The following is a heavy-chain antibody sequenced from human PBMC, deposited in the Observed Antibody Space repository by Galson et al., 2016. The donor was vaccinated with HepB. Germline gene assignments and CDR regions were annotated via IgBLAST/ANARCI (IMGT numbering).Heavy chain of an antibody. J-gene: IGHJ5*02. D-gene: IGHD2-15*01. CDR3: AKEMVSCSGGGCQPGHLSNWFDP. CDR1: GFTFGRFT. CDR2: ISGDRYYI. V-gene: IGHV3-23*01. Sequence: SLRLSCAGSGFTFGRFTMTWFRQAPGKGLEWVSAISGDRYYIYYADSVQGRFTICRDITKNTVYLQMNNLRDEDTAVYYCAKEMVSCSGGGCQPGHLSNWFDPWGQGTLVTVSS.